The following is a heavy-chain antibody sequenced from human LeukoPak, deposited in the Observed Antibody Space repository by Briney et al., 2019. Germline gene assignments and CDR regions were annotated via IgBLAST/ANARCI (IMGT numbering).Heavy chain of an antibody. CDR1: GGTFSSYA. CDR2: IIPIFGIA. CDR3: ARAMTATYCSGGSRLSY. Sequence: GSSVKVSCKASGGTFSSYAISWVRQAPGQGLEWMGRIIPIFGIANYAQKFQGRVTITADKSTSTAYMELSSLRSEDTAVYYCARAMTATYCSGGSRLSYWGQGTLVTVSS. J-gene: IGHJ4*02. D-gene: IGHD2-15*01. V-gene: IGHV1-69*04.